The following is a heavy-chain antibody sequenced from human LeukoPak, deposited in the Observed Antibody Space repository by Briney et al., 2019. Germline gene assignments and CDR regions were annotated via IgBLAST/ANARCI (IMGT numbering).Heavy chain of an antibody. J-gene: IGHJ4*02. CDR1: GYTFTSYY. D-gene: IGHD3-3*01. CDR2: INPSGGST. Sequence: ASVKVSCKASGYTFTSYYMHWVRQAPGQGLEWMGIINPSGGSTSYAQKFQGRVTMTRDTSTSTVYMELSSLRSEDTAVYYCARGQSSGYYLHYFDYWGQGTLVTVSS. CDR3: ARGQSSGYYLHYFDY. V-gene: IGHV1-46*01.